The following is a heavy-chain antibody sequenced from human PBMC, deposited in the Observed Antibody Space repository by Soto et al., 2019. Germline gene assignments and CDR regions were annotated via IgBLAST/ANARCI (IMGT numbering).Heavy chain of an antibody. Sequence: PSETLSLTCAVYGGSFSGYYWSWIRQSPEKGLEWIGEIDHSGSTNQNPSLKSRVSISVDTSKNQFSLKLRSLTAADTAVYYCARVVPDAPDKYYFDSWGLGTLVTVSS. V-gene: IGHV4-34*01. J-gene: IGHJ4*02. CDR1: GGSFSGYY. CDR3: ARVVPDAPDKYYFDS. CDR2: IDHSGST. D-gene: IGHD3-16*02.